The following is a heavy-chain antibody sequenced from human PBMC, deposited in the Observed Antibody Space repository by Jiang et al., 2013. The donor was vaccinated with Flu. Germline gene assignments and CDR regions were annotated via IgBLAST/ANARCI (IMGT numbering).Heavy chain of an antibody. J-gene: IGHJ4*02. CDR2: TYYRSKWYN. D-gene: IGHD6-13*01. Sequence: SAAWNWIRQSPSRGLEWLGRTYYRSKWYNDYAVSVKSRITINPDTSKNQFSLQLNSVTPEDTAVYYCASGPRAATSFDYWGQGTLVTVSS. CDR3: ASGPRAATSFDY. CDR1: SAA. V-gene: IGHV6-1*01.